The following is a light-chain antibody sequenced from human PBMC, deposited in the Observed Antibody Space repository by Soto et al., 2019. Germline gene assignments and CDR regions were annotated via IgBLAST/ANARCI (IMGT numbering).Light chain of an antibody. CDR1: SSDVGGYNL. Sequence: QSVLTQPASVSGSPGQSITISCTGTSSDVGGYNLVSWYQQHPGRAPKLIIYEGTKRPSGVSDRFSVFKSGNTASLTISGLQADDEADYHCCSYAGRSILVFGTGTKVTVL. V-gene: IGLV2-23*01. CDR2: EGT. CDR3: CSYAGRSILV. J-gene: IGLJ1*01.